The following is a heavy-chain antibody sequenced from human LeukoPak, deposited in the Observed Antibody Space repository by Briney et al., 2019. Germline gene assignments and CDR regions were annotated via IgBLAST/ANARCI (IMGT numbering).Heavy chain of an antibody. CDR1: GGSISSSSYY. CDR3: ARHPYYDFWSGYYTGFDY. J-gene: IGHJ4*02. V-gene: IGHV4-39*01. CDR2: IYYSGST. D-gene: IGHD3-3*01. Sequence: SETLSLTCTVSGGSISSSSYYWGWIRQPPGKGLEWIGSIYYSGSTYYNPSLKSRVTISVDTSKNQFSLKLSSVTAADTAVYYCARHPYYDFWSGYYTGFDYWGQGTLVTVSS.